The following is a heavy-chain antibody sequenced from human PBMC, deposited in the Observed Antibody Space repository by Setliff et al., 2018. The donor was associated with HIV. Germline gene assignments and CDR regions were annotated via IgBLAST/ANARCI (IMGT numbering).Heavy chain of an antibody. V-gene: IGHV4-59*12. CDR2: IYYSGST. CDR1: GGSISGYY. CDR3: ARLTTTYYYDSSAYYHPV. J-gene: IGHJ4*02. Sequence: SETLSLTCNVSGGSISGYYWSWIRQPPGKGLEWIGYIYYSGSTYYNPSLKSRVTISVDTSKNQFSLKLSSVTAADTAVFYCARLTTTYYYDSSAYYHPVWGQGTLVTVSS. D-gene: IGHD3-22*01.